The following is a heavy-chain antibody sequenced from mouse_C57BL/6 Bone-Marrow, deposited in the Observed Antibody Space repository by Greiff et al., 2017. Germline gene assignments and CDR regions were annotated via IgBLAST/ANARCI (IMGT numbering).Heavy chain of an antibody. V-gene: IGHV5-12*01. Sequence: EVQLVESGGGLVQPGGSLKLSCAASGFTFSDYYMYWVRQTPEKRLEWVAYISNGGGSTYYPDTVKGRFTLSRYNAKNTLYLQLSRLKSEDTAMYYCARQLELYYCDYWGPDTTLTVSS. CDR3: ARQLELYYCDY. D-gene: IGHD4-1*01. CDR2: ISNGGGST. J-gene: IGHJ2*01. CDR1: GFTFSDYY.